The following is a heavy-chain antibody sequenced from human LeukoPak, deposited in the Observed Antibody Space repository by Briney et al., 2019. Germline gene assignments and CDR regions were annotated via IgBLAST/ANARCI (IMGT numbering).Heavy chain of an antibody. CDR2: ISSSGSTI. J-gene: IGHJ4*02. V-gene: IGHV3-48*03. CDR3: ARLSGSYYYFDY. D-gene: IGHD1-26*01. Sequence: GGSLRLSCAASGFTLSSYEMNWVRQAPGKGLEWVSYISSSGSTIYYADSVKGRFTISRDNAKNSLYLQMNSLRAEDTAVYYCARLSGSYYYFDYWGQGTLVTVSS. CDR1: GFTLSSYE.